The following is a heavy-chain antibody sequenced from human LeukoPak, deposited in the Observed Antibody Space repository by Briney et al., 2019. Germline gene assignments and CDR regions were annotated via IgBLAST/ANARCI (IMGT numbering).Heavy chain of an antibody. Sequence: PGGSLRLSCAASGFTFSSYSMNWVRQAPGKGLEWVSYISSSSSTIYYADSVKGRFTISRDNAKNSLYLQMNSLRAEDTAVYYCARDSAVTPGSFDCWGQGTLVTVSS. J-gene: IGHJ4*02. CDR2: ISSSSSTI. CDR3: ARDSAVTPGSFDC. V-gene: IGHV3-48*01. D-gene: IGHD4-17*01. CDR1: GFTFSSYS.